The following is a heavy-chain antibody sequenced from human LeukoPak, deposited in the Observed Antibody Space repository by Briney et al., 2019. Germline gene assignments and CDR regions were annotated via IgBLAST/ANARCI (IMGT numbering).Heavy chain of an antibody. CDR2: INSDGSYI. CDR3: AREAATARVFFDY. J-gene: IGHJ4*02. CDR1: GFTFSSYW. V-gene: IGHV3-74*01. D-gene: IGHD6-25*01. Sequence: GGPLRLSCAASGFTFSSYWMHWVRQAPGKGLVWVSRINSDGSYISYADSVKGRFTISRDNAKNTLYLQMNSLRAEDTAVYYCAREAATARVFFDYWGQGTLVTVSS.